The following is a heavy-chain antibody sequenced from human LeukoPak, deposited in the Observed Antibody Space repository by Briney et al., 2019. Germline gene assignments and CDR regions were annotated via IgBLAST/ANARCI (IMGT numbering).Heavy chain of an antibody. CDR2: ISYDGSNK. J-gene: IGHJ4*02. D-gene: IGHD3/OR15-3a*01. CDR3: AREGNTGLTYFDY. Sequence: GGSLRLSCAASGFTFSSYAMHWVRQAPGKGLEWVAVISYDGSNKYYADSVKGRFTISRDNSKNTLYLQMNSLRAEDTAVYYCAREGNTGLTYFDYWGQGTLVTVSS. V-gene: IGHV3-30-3*01. CDR1: GFTFSSYA.